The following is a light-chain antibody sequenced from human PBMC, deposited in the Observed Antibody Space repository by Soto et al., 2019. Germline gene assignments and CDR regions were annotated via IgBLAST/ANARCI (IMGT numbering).Light chain of an antibody. CDR1: QAVNSW. CDR3: QPTNSPPSS. CDR2: DVS. V-gene: IGKV1D-12*01. Sequence: RDTSGCLASQAVNSWLAWFQQIPGMAPKLVIYDVSSLQSGVPSRFSCCGPGTEYTLTLSSLHPDDFAPSYCQPTNSPPSSFAQGTRLEI. J-gene: IGKJ5*01.